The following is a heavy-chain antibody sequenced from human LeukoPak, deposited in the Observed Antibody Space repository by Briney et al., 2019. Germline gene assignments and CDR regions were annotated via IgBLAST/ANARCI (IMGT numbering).Heavy chain of an antibody. J-gene: IGHJ4*02. Sequence: HPGGSLRLSCAASGFTFSTFAMIWVRQPPGKGLEWVSSIFPSGGEIHYADSVRGRFTISRDNSKSTLSLQMNSLRAEDTAIYYCVTYRQVLLPFESWGQGTLVTVSS. V-gene: IGHV3-23*01. CDR2: IFPSGGEI. D-gene: IGHD2-8*02. CDR1: GFTFSTFA. CDR3: VTYRQVLLPFES.